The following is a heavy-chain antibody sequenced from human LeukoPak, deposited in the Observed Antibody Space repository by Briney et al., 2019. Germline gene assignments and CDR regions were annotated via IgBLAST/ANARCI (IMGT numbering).Heavy chain of an antibody. CDR2: INPDGTKT. V-gene: IGHV3-7*01. J-gene: IGHJ4*01. Sequence: PGGSLRLSCAASGFTFNSYSMNWFRQAPGKGLEWVANINPDGTKTSYADFVEGRFSISRDNAKNLLYLQMRSLRAGDTAVYYCANSPMILDGHYWGHGTLVTVSS. D-gene: IGHD3-22*01. CDR3: ANSPMILDGHY. CDR1: GFTFNSYS.